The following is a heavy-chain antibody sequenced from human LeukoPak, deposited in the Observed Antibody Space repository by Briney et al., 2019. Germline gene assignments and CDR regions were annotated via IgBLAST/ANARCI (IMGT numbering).Heavy chain of an antibody. J-gene: IGHJ4*02. CDR3: ARDLSPVVRASPMGY. CDR2: ITYDGYYR. V-gene: IGHV3-30*03. CDR1: GFTFTSYG. D-gene: IGHD3-10*01. Sequence: GGSLRLSCAASGFTFTSYGMHWVRQAPGKGLEWVALITYDGYYRYYSDSVKGRFTISSDTSKNTMYLQMNSLRAEDTAVYYCARDLSPVVRASPMGYWGQGTLVTVSS.